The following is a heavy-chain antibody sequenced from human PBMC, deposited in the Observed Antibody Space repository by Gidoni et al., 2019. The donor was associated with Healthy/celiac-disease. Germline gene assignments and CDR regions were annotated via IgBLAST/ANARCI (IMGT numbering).Heavy chain of an antibody. V-gene: IGHV4-39*07. CDR3: ARVWGIAAAGQVGY. D-gene: IGHD6-13*01. CDR1: GGSISSSSYY. Sequence: HLQLQASGPGLVKPSETLSLTCTVSGGSISSSSYYWGWIRQPPGKGLEWIGSIYYSGSTYYNPSLKSRVTISVDTSKNQFSLKLSSVTAADTAVYYCARVWGIAAAGQVGYWGQGTLVTVSS. CDR2: IYYSGST. J-gene: IGHJ4*02.